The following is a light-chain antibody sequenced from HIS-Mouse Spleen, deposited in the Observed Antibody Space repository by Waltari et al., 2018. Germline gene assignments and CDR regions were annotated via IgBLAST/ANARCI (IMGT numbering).Light chain of an antibody. Sequence: SSELTQDPAVSVALGQTVRIKCQGDSLRSYYASWYQQKPGQAPVLVIYGKTNRPSGIPDRFSGSSSGNTASLTITGAQAEDEADYYCNSRDSSGNHWVFGGGTKLTVL. CDR3: NSRDSSGNHWV. CDR1: SLRSYY. J-gene: IGLJ3*02. V-gene: IGLV3-19*01. CDR2: GKT.